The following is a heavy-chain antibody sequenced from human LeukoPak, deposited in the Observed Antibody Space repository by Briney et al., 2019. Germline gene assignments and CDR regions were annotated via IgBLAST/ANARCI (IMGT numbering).Heavy chain of an antibody. V-gene: IGHV3-21*01. D-gene: IGHD2-21*02. CDR1: GFTFSSYS. Sequence: GGSLRLSCAASGFTFSSYSMNWVRQAPGKGLEWVSSISSSSSYIYYADSVKGRFTISRDNAKNSLYLQMNSLRAEDTAVYYCARDLSHIVVVTAIFDYWGQGTLVTVSS. CDR3: ARDLSHIVVVTAIFDY. CDR2: ISSSSSYI. J-gene: IGHJ4*02.